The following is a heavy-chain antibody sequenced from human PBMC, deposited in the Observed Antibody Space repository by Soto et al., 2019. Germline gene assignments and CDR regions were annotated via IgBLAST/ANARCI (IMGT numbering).Heavy chain of an antibody. CDR2: TCYSGST. J-gene: IGHJ5*02. Sequence: PSETLSLTCTVSGYSISSSYWSWIRQPPGKGLEWIGHTCYSGSTNHNPSLRSRVTISLDTSKNQFSLKLTSVTAADTAVYYCARVGPYDSQSYMLRYDRFDRGGQGTQVT. D-gene: IGHD3-10*01. CDR3: ARVGPYDSQSYMLRYDRFDR. CDR1: GYSISSSY. V-gene: IGHV4-59*01.